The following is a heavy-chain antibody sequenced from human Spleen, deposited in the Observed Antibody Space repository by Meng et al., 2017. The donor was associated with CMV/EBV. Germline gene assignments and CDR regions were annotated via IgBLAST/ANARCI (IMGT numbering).Heavy chain of an antibody. CDR1: GYTFTGYY. Sequence: ASVKVSCKASGYTFTGYYMHWVRQAPGQGLEWMGWINPNSGATDFAQKFQGRVTMPRDTSISTAYMELSRLRSDDTAIYYCARGGIAARPVRLDVWGQGTTVTVSS. D-gene: IGHD6-6*01. CDR3: ARGGIAARPVRLDV. CDR2: INPNSGAT. J-gene: IGHJ6*02. V-gene: IGHV1-2*02.